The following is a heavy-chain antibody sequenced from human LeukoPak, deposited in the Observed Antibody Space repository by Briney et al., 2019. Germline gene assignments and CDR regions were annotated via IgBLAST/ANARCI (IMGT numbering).Heavy chain of an antibody. D-gene: IGHD6-6*01. Sequence: ASVKVSCKASDYTFTSYGISWVRQAPGQGLEWMGRINPNSGGTNYAQKFQGRVTMTRDTSISTAYMELSRLRSDDTAVYYCARTQLSSIAARGNWFDPWGQGTLVTVSS. CDR3: ARTQLSSIAARGNWFDP. CDR1: DYTFTSYG. V-gene: IGHV1-2*06. J-gene: IGHJ5*02. CDR2: INPNSGGT.